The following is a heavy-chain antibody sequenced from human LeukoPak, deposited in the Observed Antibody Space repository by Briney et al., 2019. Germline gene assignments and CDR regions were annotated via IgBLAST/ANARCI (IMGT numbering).Heavy chain of an antibody. J-gene: IGHJ4*02. V-gene: IGHV5-51*01. CDR3: ARHQGWLQSGPVY. CDR1: EYSFTSYW. D-gene: IGHD5-24*01. Sequence: GESLKISCKGSEYSFTSYWIAWVRQMPGKGLEWMGIIYLGDSDTKYSPSFRGRVTISADKSISTAYLQWSSLKASDTAMYYCARHQGWLQSGPVYWGQGTLVTVSS. CDR2: IYLGDSDT.